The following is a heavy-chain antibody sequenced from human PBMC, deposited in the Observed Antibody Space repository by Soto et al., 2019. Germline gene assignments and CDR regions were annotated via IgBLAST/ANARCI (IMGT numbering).Heavy chain of an antibody. CDR1: GYTFTSFG. D-gene: IGHD6-6*01. CDR3: ARDKPQQIVGYNYYYGMDV. J-gene: IGHJ6*02. V-gene: IGHV1-18*04. CDR2: ISGYNGDT. Sequence: QLHLVQSGAEVKKPGASVKVSCTASGYTFTSFGVSWVRQVPGQGLEWMGWISGYNGDTDYAQKFQGRVTMTTDRHTSTAYMEVRSLRSDDTAVYYCARDKPQQIVGYNYYYGMDVWGQGTTVTVSS.